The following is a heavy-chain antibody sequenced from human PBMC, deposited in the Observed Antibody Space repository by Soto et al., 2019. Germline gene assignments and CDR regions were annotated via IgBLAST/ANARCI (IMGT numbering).Heavy chain of an antibody. Sequence: SETLSLTCAVYGGSFSGYYWSWIRQPSGKGLEWIGEINHSGSTNYNPSPKSRVNISVNTSKNQFSLKLLSVTAADTAVYYCARRGDYDYSSGDANDVWGQGTMVTVSS. J-gene: IGHJ3*01. V-gene: IGHV4-34*01. CDR1: GGSFSGYY. CDR3: ARRGDYDYSSGDANDV. D-gene: IGHD3-22*01. CDR2: INHSGST.